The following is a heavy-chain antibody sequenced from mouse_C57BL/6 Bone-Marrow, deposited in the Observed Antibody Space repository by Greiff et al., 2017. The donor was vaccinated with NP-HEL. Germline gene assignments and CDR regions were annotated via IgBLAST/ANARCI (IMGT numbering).Heavy chain of an antibody. V-gene: IGHV1-82*01. J-gene: IGHJ3*01. Sequence: QVQLQQSGPELVKPGASVKISCKASGYAFSSSWMNWVKQRPGKGLEWIGRIYPGDGDTNYNGKFKGKATLTADKSSSTAYMQLSSLTSEDSAVYFCARYYCSFAYWGKATLVTVSA. CDR3: ARYYCSFAY. CDR1: GYAFSSSW. D-gene: IGHD1-1*01. CDR2: IYPGDGDT.